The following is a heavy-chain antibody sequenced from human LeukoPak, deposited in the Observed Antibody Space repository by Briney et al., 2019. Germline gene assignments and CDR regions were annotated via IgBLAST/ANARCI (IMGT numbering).Heavy chain of an antibody. V-gene: IGHV3-33*01. D-gene: IGHD3-10*01. CDR2: IWYDGSNK. CDR3: ARGGGPLDY. Sequence: PGGSLRLSCAASGFTFSSYGMHWGRQAPGQGLEGGAVIWYDGSNKYYADSVKSRFTISRDNSKNTLYLQMDSLRAEDTAVYYCARGGGPLDYWGQGTLVTVSS. J-gene: IGHJ4*02. CDR1: GFTFSSYG.